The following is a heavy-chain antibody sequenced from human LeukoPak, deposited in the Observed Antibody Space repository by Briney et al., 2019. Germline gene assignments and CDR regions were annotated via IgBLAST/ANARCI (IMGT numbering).Heavy chain of an antibody. Sequence: RSGGSLRLSCAASGFTFSSYSMNWVRQAPGKGREWVSSISSSSSYIYYADSVKGRFTISRDNAKNSLYLQMNSLRAEDTAVYYCASRSGYSSDDGMDVWGKGTTITVSS. CDR2: ISSSSSYI. V-gene: IGHV3-21*01. CDR3: ASRSGYSSDDGMDV. CDR1: GFTFSSYS. J-gene: IGHJ6*04. D-gene: IGHD6-19*01.